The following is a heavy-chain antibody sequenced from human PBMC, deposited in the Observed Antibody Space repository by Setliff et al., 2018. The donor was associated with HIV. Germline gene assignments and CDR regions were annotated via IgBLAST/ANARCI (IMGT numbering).Heavy chain of an antibody. V-gene: IGHV4-38-2*01. J-gene: IGHJ6*03. CDR2: VYHSGTT. CDR3: VGSTIAAAVYYYYYYMDV. Sequence: PSETLSLTCAVSGYSISTAYYWGWIRQPPGKGLGWIGSVYHSGTTYYNPSLKSRVTISVDTSKNQFSLNLSSVTAADTAVYYCVGSTIAAAVYYYYYYMDVWGKGTTVTVSS. D-gene: IGHD6-13*01. CDR1: GYSISTAYY.